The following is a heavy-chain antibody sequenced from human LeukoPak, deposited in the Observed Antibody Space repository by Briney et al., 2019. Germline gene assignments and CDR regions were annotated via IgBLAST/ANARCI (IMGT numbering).Heavy chain of an antibody. V-gene: IGHV3-21*01. CDR3: ARDRIRGDY. CDR1: GFTFSSYS. Sequence: PGGSLRLSCGASGFTFSSYSMNWVRQAPGKGLEWVSSISSSSSYIFYADSVKGRFTISRDNAKNSLYLQMNSLRTEDTAVYYCARDRIRGDYWGEGTLVIVSS. CDR2: ISSSSSYI. J-gene: IGHJ4*02. D-gene: IGHD2/OR15-2a*01.